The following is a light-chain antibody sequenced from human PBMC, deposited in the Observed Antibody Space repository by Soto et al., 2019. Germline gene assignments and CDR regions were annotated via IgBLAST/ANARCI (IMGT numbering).Light chain of an antibody. Sequence: QSALTQPASVSGSPGQSLTISCTGTSSDVGAYDYVSWYQQHPDKAPKLIIYVVSNRPSGVSNRFSGSKSGNTASLTISGLQADDEADYYCSLYTSSDTPYVFGTGTKVTVL. CDR2: VVS. CDR3: SLYTSSDTPYV. J-gene: IGLJ1*01. V-gene: IGLV2-14*01. CDR1: SSDVGAYDY.